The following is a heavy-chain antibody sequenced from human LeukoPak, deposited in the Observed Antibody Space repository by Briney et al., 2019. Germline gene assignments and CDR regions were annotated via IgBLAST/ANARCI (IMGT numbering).Heavy chain of an antibody. Sequence: ASVKVSCKASGYTFTGYYMHWVRQAPGQGLEWMGRINPNSGGTNYAQKFQGRVTVTRDTSISTAYMELSRLRSDDTAVYYCARIAVAGTVYFDYWGQGTLVTVSS. D-gene: IGHD6-19*01. CDR3: ARIAVAGTVYFDY. V-gene: IGHV1-2*06. J-gene: IGHJ4*02. CDR1: GYTFTGYY. CDR2: INPNSGGT.